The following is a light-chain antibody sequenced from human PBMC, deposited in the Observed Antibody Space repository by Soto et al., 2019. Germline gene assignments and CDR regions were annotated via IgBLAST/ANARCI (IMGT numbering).Light chain of an antibody. J-gene: IGKJ2*01. CDR1: QSLRRW. V-gene: IGKV1-5*03. Sequence: DIQMTQSPSTLSASVGDRVTITCRASQSLRRWLAWSQQKPGKAPNLLIYKASSIESGVPSRFSGSGAGTEFTLTISSLQPDDCATYYGQQYKSFPYTVGQGTKLESK. CDR2: KAS. CDR3: QQYKSFPYT.